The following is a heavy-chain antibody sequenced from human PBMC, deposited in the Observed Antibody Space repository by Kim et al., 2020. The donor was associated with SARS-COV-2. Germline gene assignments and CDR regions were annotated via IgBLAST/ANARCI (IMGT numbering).Heavy chain of an antibody. CDR2: IFHSGSP. CDR1: GGSISSYY. Sequence: SETLSLICSVSGGSISSYYWSWIRQSPGKRLEWIGYIFHSGSPNYNPSLKSRLTISVDRSRNQFSLKLDSVTAADTALYYCARSYSGYEGHLDSWGQGILVTVSA. D-gene: IGHD5-12*01. V-gene: IGHV4-59*13. J-gene: IGHJ4*02. CDR3: ARSYSGYEGHLDS.